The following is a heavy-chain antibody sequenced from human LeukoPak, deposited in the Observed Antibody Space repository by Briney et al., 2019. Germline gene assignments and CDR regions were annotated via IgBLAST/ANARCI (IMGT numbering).Heavy chain of an antibody. V-gene: IGHV1-2*02. D-gene: IGHD3-3*01. CDR1: GDTFTGYY. J-gene: IGHJ4*02. CDR2: INPNSGGT. CDR3: AVNYDFWSGYYTDLDY. Sequence: VASVKVSCKASGDTFTGYYMHWMRQAPGQGLEGMGWINPNSGGTNYAQKFQGRVTMTRDTSISTAYMELSRLRSEDTAVYYCAVNYDFWSGYYTDLDYWGQGTLVTVSS.